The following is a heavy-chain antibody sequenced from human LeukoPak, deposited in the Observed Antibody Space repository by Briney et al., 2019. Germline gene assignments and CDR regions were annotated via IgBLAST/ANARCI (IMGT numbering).Heavy chain of an antibody. Sequence: GASVKVSCKASGYTFTSYGISWVRQAPGQGLEWMGWISAYNGNTNYAQKLQGRVTMTTDTSTSTAYMELRSLRSDDTAVYYCARDSHPIMITLGGVIVIQPYYYYMDVWGKGTTVTVSS. CDR2: ISAYNGNT. CDR1: GYTFTSYG. CDR3: ARDSHPIMITLGGVIVIQPYYYYMDV. V-gene: IGHV1-18*01. D-gene: IGHD3-16*02. J-gene: IGHJ6*03.